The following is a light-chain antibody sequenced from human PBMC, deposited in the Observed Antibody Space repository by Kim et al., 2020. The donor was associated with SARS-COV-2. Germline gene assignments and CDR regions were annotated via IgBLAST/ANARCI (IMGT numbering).Light chain of an antibody. CDR2: AAS. Sequence: DIQMTQSPSSLSASVGDRVTITCRASQGISNHLAWYQQKPGKVPTLLIYAASVLQSGVPSRFSGRGSGTDFTLTISSLQPEDVATYYCQNYNSAPLTFGHGTKVDIK. CDR3: QNYNSAPLT. V-gene: IGKV1-27*01. CDR1: QGISNH. J-gene: IGKJ1*01.